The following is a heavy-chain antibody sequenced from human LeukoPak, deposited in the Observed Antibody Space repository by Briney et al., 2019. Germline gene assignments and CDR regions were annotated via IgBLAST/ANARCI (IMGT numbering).Heavy chain of an antibody. D-gene: IGHD3-22*01. CDR1: GFTLSSYA. CDR2: VDGGGGGT. V-gene: IGHV3-23*01. CDR3: ARDYYDGSAYYSYYEY. Sequence: GGSLRLSCAASGFTLSSYAMTWVRQAPGRGLEWVSSVDGGGGGTYYADSVKGRFTISRDNSKNTLSLQMNSLRAEDTAVYYCARDYYDGSAYYSYYEYWGQGTLVTVSS. J-gene: IGHJ4*02.